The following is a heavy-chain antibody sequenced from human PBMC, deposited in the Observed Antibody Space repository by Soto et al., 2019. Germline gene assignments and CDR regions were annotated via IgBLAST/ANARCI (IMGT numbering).Heavy chain of an antibody. CDR3: ARGYCTNGVCYLYYYYYYYMDV. D-gene: IGHD2-8*01. CDR2: MNPNSGNT. J-gene: IGHJ6*03. Sequence: ASVKVSCKASGYTFTSYDINWVRPATGQGLEWMGWMNPNSGNTGYAQKFQGRVTMTRNTSISTAYMELSSLRSEDTAVYYCARGYCTNGVCYLYYYYYYYMDVWGKGTTVTVSS. CDR1: GYTFTSYD. V-gene: IGHV1-8*01.